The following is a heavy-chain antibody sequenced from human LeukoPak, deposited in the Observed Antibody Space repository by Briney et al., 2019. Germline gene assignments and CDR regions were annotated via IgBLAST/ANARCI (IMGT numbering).Heavy chain of an antibody. CDR3: AIESVAEPLIIV. CDR2: SDPEHNET. J-gene: IGHJ4*02. V-gene: IGHV1-24*01. Sequence: ASVKVSCRVSGSSLTELSMHWVRQPPGKGFEWMGGSDPEHNETVYSPKFQGRMTMTEDTSTGTAYLELSSLRNEDTAVYYCAIESVAEPLIIVWGQGTLVTVSS. CDR1: GSSLTELS. D-gene: IGHD3-10*01.